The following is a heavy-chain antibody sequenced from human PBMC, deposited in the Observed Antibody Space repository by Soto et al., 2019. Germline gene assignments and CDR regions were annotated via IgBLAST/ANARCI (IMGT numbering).Heavy chain of an antibody. J-gene: IGHJ4*02. Sequence: VGSLRLSCAASGFTFSSYAMSWVRQAPGKGLEWVSAISGSGGSTYYADSVKGRFTISRDNSKNTLYLQMNSLRAEDTAVYYCAKDYYDSSGYLTSFDYWGQGTLVTVSS. CDR2: ISGSGGST. CDR3: AKDYYDSSGYLTSFDY. V-gene: IGHV3-23*01. CDR1: GFTFSSYA. D-gene: IGHD3-22*01.